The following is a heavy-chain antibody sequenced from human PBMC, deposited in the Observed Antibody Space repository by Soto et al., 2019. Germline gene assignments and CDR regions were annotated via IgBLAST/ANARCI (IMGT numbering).Heavy chain of an antibody. D-gene: IGHD3-16*02. V-gene: IGHV3-30*03. J-gene: IGHJ4*02. CDR1: GFTFSSYG. CDR3: ATALGEISPEIYDH. Sequence: QVQLAESGGGVVQPGRSLRLSCAASGFTFSSYGMHWVRQAPGKALEWVAIISYDGSNQYYADSVKGRFTISRDNSKNTLSLQMNSLGPEDTAVYYCATALGEISPEIYDHWGQGVLVTVSS. CDR2: ISYDGSNQ.